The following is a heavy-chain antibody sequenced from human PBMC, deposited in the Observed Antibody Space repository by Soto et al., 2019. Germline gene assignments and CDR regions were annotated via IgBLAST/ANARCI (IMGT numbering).Heavy chain of an antibody. J-gene: IGHJ5*02. CDR1: GGSISSSSYY. V-gene: IGHV4-39*01. Sequence: SETLSLTCIVSGGSISSSSYYWGWIRQPPGKGLEWIGSIYYSGSTYYNPSLKSRVTISVDTSKNQFSLKLSSVTAADTAVFYCARHRARNWFDPCGQLTLVTVSS. CDR2: IYYSGST. CDR3: ARHRARNWFDP.